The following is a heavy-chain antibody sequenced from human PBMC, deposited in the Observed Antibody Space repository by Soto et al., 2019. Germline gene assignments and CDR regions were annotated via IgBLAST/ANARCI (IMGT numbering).Heavy chain of an antibody. CDR3: ASLNYYILTGSTYYYYGMDV. CDR2: IDPSDSYT. D-gene: IGHD3-9*01. CDR1: GYSFTSYW. J-gene: IGHJ6*02. V-gene: IGHV5-10-1*01. Sequence: GESLKISCKGSGYSFTSYWISWVRQMPGKGLEWMGRIDPSDSYTNYSPSFQGHVTISADKSISTAYLQWSSLKASDTAMYYCASLNYYILTGSTYYYYGMDVWGQGTTVTVSS.